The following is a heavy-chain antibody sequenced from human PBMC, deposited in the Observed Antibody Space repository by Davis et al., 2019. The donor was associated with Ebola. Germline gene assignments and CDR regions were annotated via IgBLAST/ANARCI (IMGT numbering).Heavy chain of an antibody. J-gene: IGHJ5*02. CDR2: ISAYNGNT. CDR1: GYTFTSYG. Sequence: ASVKVSCKASGYTFTSYGISWVRQAPGQGLEWMGWISAYNGNTSYAQKFQGRVTMTTDTSTSTAYMELRSLRSDDTAVYYCARVRGPPGWFDPWGQGTLVTVSS. V-gene: IGHV1-18*01. CDR3: ARVRGPPGWFDP. D-gene: IGHD3-10*01.